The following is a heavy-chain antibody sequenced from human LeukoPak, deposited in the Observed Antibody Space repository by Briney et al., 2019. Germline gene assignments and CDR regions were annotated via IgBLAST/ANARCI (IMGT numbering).Heavy chain of an antibody. CDR3: ARDGWFGELWYYYGMDV. CDR2: INPNSGGT. D-gene: IGHD3-10*01. Sequence: ASVKVPCKASGYTFTGYYMHWVRQAPGQGLEWMGWINPNSGGTNYAQKFQGRVTMTRDTSISTAYMELSRLRSDDTAVYYCARDGWFGELWYYYGMDVWGQGTTVTVSS. CDR1: GYTFTGYY. J-gene: IGHJ6*02. V-gene: IGHV1-2*02.